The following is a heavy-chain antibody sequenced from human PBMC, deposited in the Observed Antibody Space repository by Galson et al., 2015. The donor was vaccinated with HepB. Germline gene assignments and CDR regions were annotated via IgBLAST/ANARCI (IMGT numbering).Heavy chain of an antibody. J-gene: IGHJ6*02. CDR3: ARPHIVGSGNSYYYYGMDV. V-gene: IGHV4-4*07. Sequence: SETLSLTCTVSGGSISSYYWSWIRQPAGKGLEWIGRIYTSGSTNYNPSLKSRVTMSVDTSKNQFSLKLSSVTAADTAVYYCARPHIVGSGNSYYYYGMDVWGQGTTVTVSS. CDR1: GGSISSYY. D-gene: IGHD3-10*01. CDR2: IYTSGST.